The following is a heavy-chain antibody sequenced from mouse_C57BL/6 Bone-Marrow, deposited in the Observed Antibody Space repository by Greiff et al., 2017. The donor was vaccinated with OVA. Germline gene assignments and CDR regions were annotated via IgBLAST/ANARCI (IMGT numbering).Heavy chain of an antibody. CDR2: ISSGSSTI. V-gene: IGHV5-17*01. D-gene: IGHD1-1*01. Sequence: EVKLQESGGGLVKPGGSLKLSCAASGFTFSDYGMHWVRQAPEKGLEWVAYISSGSSTIYYAATVKGRFTISRDNAKNTLFLQMTSLRSEDTALYYCAGRSIYYYAFDYWGQGTTLTVSS. CDR3: AGRSIYYYAFDY. CDR1: GFTFSDYG. J-gene: IGHJ2*01.